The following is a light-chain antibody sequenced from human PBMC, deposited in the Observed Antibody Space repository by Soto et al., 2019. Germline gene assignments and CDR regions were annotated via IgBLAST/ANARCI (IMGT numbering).Light chain of an antibody. Sequence: IQMTQSPASVSASVGDRVTVTCRASQGISSYLAWYQQKPGKAPKLLIYAASTLQSGVPSRFSGSGSGTDFTLTINRLEPEDFAVYYCQQYDSSPRTFGQGTKV. V-gene: IGKV1-8*01. CDR1: QGISSY. CDR2: AAS. CDR3: QQYDSSPRT. J-gene: IGKJ1*01.